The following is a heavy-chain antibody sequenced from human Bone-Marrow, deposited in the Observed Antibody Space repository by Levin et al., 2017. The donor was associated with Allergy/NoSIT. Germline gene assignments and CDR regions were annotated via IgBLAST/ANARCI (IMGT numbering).Heavy chain of an antibody. D-gene: IGHD6-6*01. V-gene: IGHV4-34*01. CDR2: INHSGST. Sequence: PGGSLRLSCAVYGGSFSGYYWSWIRQPPGKGLEWIGEINHSGSTNYNPSLKSRVTISVDTSKNQFSLKLSSVTAADTAVYYCARGRIAARPNWFDPWGQGTLVTVSS. CDR1: GGSFSGYY. J-gene: IGHJ5*02. CDR3: ARGRIAARPNWFDP.